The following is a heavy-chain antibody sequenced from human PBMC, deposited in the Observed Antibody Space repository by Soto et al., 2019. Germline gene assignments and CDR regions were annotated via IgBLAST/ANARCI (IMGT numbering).Heavy chain of an antibody. CDR1: GFTFSSFG. CDR3: ARDASYYSLWSGYYHSRTGMDV. V-gene: IGHV3-33*01. Sequence: QVQVVESGGGVVQPGRSLRLSCAASGFTFSSFGMHWVRQAPGKGLEWVSLIWYDGSKKSYGDSVKGRFTISRDNSRNTVYLQMNSLRADDTAVYYCARDASYYSLWSGYYHSRTGMDVWGQGTTVTVSS. D-gene: IGHD3-3*01. CDR2: IWYDGSKK. J-gene: IGHJ6*02.